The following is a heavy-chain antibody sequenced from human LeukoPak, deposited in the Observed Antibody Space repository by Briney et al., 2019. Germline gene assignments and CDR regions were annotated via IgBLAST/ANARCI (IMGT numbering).Heavy chain of an antibody. CDR3: AKGRPYRGITMVRGVTSEFDI. V-gene: IGHV3-30*18. D-gene: IGHD3-10*01. Sequence: PGRSLRLSCAASGFTFSSYGMHWVRQAPGKGPEWVAVISYDGSNKYYADSVKGRFTISRDNSKNTLYLQMNGLRAEDTAVYYCAKGRPYRGITMVRGVTSEFDIWGQGTMVTVSS. CDR1: GFTFSSYG. CDR2: ISYDGSNK. J-gene: IGHJ3*02.